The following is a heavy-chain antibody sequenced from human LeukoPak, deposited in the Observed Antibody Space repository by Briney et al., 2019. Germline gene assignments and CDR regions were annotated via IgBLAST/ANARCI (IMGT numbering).Heavy chain of an antibody. CDR3: ARLSVADSSGYSYYYYYYMDV. Sequence: GESLKISGKGSGYSFTSYWIGWVRQMPGKGLEGLGIIYPGDSDTRYSPSFQGQVTISADKSISTASLQWSSLKASDTAMYYCARLSVADSSGYSYYYYYYMDVWGKGTTVTVSS. J-gene: IGHJ6*03. V-gene: IGHV5-51*01. D-gene: IGHD3-22*01. CDR1: GYSFTSYW. CDR2: IYPGDSDT.